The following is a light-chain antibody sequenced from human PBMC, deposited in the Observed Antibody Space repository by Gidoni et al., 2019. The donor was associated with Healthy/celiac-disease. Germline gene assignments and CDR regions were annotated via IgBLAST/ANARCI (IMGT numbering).Light chain of an antibody. CDR3: QQSYRDT. J-gene: IGKJ4*01. CDR2: AAS. Sequence: DIQMTQSPSSLSASVGDRVTITCRASQSISSYLNWYQQKPGKAPKLLIYAASSLQSGVPSRFSGSGSGTDFTLTISSLQPEDFATYYCQQSYRDTFXGXTKVEIK. V-gene: IGKV1-39*01. CDR1: QSISSY.